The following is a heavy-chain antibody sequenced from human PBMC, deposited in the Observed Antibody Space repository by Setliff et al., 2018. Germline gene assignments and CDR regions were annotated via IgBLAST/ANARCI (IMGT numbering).Heavy chain of an antibody. CDR2: IYSSGST. CDR1: GYSINSGYY. CDR3: AREVGTSTSSDAFDV. Sequence: PSETLSLTCTVSGYSINSGYYWGWIRQPPGKGLEWIGYIYSSGSTYYNPSLKSRVSISVDTSKNQFSLKLTSVTAADTAVYYCAREVGTSTSSDAFDVWGQGMMVTVSS. J-gene: IGHJ3*01. D-gene: IGHD1-26*01. V-gene: IGHV4-38-2*02.